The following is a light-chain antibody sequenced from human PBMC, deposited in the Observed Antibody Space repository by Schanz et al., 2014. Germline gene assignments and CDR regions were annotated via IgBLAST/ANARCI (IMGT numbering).Light chain of an antibody. Sequence: QSALTQPASVSGAPGQSITISCTGTSSDVGAYNYVSWYQQHPGKAPKLMIYDVTYRPSGVSNRFSGSKSGNTASLTISGLLAEDEADYYCSSYAGSSNWVFGGGTKLTVL. J-gene: IGLJ3*02. CDR1: SSDVGAYNY. CDR3: SSYAGSSNWV. V-gene: IGLV2-14*03. CDR2: DVT.